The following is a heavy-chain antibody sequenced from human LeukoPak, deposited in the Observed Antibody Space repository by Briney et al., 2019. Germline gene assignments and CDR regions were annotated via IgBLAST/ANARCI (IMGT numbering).Heavy chain of an antibody. CDR1: GYTFTTYG. Sequence: ASVKVSCKASGYTFTTYGFNWVRQAPGQGLEWMGWISAYNGNTHYAQNLQGRVTMTTDTSTSTAYMELRSLRSDDTAVYYCARDDRSVDTAVSFQSWGQGTLVTVSS. CDR3: ARDDRSVDTAVSFQS. D-gene: IGHD5-18*01. J-gene: IGHJ1*01. CDR2: ISAYNGNT. V-gene: IGHV1-18*01.